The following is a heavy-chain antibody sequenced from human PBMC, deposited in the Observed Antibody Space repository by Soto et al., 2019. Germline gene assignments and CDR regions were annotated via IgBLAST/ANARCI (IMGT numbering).Heavy chain of an antibody. CDR1: GYTFTSYY. V-gene: IGHV1-46*03. J-gene: IGHJ3*02. CDR2: INPSGGST. D-gene: IGHD3-10*02. Sequence: EASVKVSCKASGYTFTSYYIHWVRQAPGQGLEWMGIINPSGGSTSYAQKFQGRVTMTRDTSTSTVYMELSSLRSEDTAVYYCATLMFGDGAFDIWGQGTMVTVSS. CDR3: ATLMFGDGAFDI.